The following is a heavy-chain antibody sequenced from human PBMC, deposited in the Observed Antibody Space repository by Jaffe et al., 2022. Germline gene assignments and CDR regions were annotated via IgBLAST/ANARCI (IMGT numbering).Heavy chain of an antibody. CDR2: IYHSGST. J-gene: IGHJ3*02. CDR3: ASKAPTEIAVAVSDAFDI. V-gene: IGHV4-38-2*01. D-gene: IGHD6-19*01. Sequence: QVQLQESGPGLVKPSETLSLTCAVSGYSISSGYYWGWIRQPPGKGLEWIGSIYHSGSTYYNPSLKSRVTISVDTSKNQFSLKLSSVTAADTAVYYCASKAPTEIAVAVSDAFDIWGQGTMVTVSS. CDR1: GYSISSGYY.